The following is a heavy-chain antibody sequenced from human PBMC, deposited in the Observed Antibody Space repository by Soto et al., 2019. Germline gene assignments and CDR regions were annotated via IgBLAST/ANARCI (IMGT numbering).Heavy chain of an antibody. CDR3: ARDLSLWPSPLNWFDP. CDR2: INAGNGNT. D-gene: IGHD3-10*01. V-gene: IGHV1-3*01. J-gene: IGHJ5*02. CDR1: GYTFTSYA. Sequence: ASVKVSCKASGYTFTSYAMHWVRQAPGQRLEWMGWINAGNGNTKYSQKFQGRVTITRDTSASTAYMELSSLRSEDTAVYYCARDLSLWPSPLNWFDPWGQGTLVTVSS.